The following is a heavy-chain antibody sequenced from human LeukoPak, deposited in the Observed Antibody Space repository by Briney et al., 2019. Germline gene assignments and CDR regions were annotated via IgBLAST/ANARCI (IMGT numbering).Heavy chain of an antibody. CDR2: IYYSGST. J-gene: IGHJ4*02. CDR3: ARYYYDSSGYYFDY. D-gene: IGHD3-22*01. V-gene: IGHV4-39*07. CDR1: GDSISSGDYY. Sequence: SQTLSLTCTVSGDSISSGDYYWSWIRQPPGKGLEWIGSIYYSGSTYYNPSLKSRVTISVDTSKNQFSLKLSSVTAADTAVYYCARYYYDSSGYYFDYWGQGTLVTVSS.